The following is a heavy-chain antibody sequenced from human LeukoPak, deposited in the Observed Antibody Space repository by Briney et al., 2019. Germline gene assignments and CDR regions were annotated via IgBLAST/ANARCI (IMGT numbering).Heavy chain of an antibody. J-gene: IGHJ4*02. CDR2: ISESAGGT. V-gene: IGHV3-23*01. D-gene: IGHD3-10*01. CDR3: AKRGIVIRGVLIIGFHKEAYYFDY. Sequence: GGSLRLSCVVCGITVSNYAMSWVRQAPGKGLEWVSGISESAGGTRYADSVKGRFTISRGNSLNTVYLQMNSLRAEGTAVYFCAKRGIVIRGVLIIGFHKEAYYFDYWGQGILVTVSS. CDR1: GITVSNYA.